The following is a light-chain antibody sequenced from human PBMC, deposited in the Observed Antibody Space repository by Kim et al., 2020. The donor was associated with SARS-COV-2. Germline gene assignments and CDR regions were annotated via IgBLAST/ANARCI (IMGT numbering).Light chain of an antibody. Sequence: SYELNQPPSVSVFTGQTASISCSGNKLGEKYVCWYQQRPGQSPVLVVYEDIKRPSGIPERFSGSNSGNKATLTIRGTQAIDEADYYCQVWDITTAVFGGGTKLTVL. V-gene: IGLV3-1*01. CDR1: KLGEKY. J-gene: IGLJ2*01. CDR2: EDI. CDR3: QVWDITTAV.